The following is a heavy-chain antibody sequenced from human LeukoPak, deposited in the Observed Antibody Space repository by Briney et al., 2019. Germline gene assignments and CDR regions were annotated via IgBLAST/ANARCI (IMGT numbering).Heavy chain of an antibody. CDR2: IYSGGST. CDR1: GFTVSSNY. J-gene: IGHJ4*02. D-gene: IGHD6-19*01. V-gene: IGHV3-66*01. Sequence: GGSLRLSCAASGFTVSSNYMSWVRQAPGKGLEWVSVIYSGGSTYYADSVKGRFTISRDNSKNTPYLQMNSLRAEDTAVYYCARDSFSGWYYFDYWGQGTLVTVSS. CDR3: ARDSFSGWYYFDY.